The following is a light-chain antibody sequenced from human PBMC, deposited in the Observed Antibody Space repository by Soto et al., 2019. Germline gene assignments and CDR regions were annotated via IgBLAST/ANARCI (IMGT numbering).Light chain of an antibody. CDR3: QAWDSSTHYV. CDR2: EDN. Sequence: SYALTQPPSVSVSPGQTASIPCSGDKLGDKYASWYQQRPGQSPVVVIYEDNKRPSGIPERFSGSNSGNTATLTISGTQATDEADYYCQAWDSSTHYVFGTGTKVTVL. J-gene: IGLJ1*01. V-gene: IGLV3-1*01. CDR1: KLGDKY.